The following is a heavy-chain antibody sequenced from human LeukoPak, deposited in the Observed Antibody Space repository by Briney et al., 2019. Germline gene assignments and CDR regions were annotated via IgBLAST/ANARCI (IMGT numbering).Heavy chain of an antibody. CDR3: TADSSGWPYYFDH. J-gene: IGHJ4*02. CDR2: IKSKTDGGTT. CDR1: GFTFSNAW. D-gene: IGHD6-19*01. V-gene: IGHV3-15*01. Sequence: PGGSLRLSCAASGFTFSNAWMSWFRQAPGKGLEWVGRIKSKTDGGTTDYAAPVKGRFTISRDDSKNTLYLQMNSLKTEDTAVYYCTADSSGWPYYFDHWGQGTLVTVSS.